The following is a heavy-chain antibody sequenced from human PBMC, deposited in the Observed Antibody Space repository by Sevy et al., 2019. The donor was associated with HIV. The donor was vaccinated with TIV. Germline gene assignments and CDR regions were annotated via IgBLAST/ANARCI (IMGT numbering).Heavy chain of an antibody. V-gene: IGHV5-51*01. D-gene: IGHD6-6*01. CDR2: INPCDSDT. Sequence: GESLKISCKGSGYNITSYWIGWVRQMPGKGLEWMGIINPCDSDTRYIPSFQGQVTISVEKSINTAYLQWSSLKASDTAMYYSARQWSSSADYWGQGTLVTVSS. J-gene: IGHJ4*02. CDR1: GYNITSYW. CDR3: ARQWSSSADY.